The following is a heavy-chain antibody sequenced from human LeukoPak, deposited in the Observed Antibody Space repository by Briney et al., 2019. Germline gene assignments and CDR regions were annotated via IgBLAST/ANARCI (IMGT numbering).Heavy chain of an antibody. CDR2: IYTSGTI. D-gene: IGHD3-10*01. CDR3: ARDSGTTGEVKFDP. Sequence: SETLSLTCTVSGGSISSYYWSWIRQPAGTALEWIGRIYTSGTITYNPSLKSRVTVSVDTSKNQFSLKLSSVTAADTAVYYCARDSGTTGEVKFDPWGQGTLVTVSS. J-gene: IGHJ5*02. V-gene: IGHV4-4*07. CDR1: GGSISSYY.